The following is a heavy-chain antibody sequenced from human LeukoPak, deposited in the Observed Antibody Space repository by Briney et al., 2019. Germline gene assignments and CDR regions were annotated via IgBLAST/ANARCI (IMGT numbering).Heavy chain of an antibody. Sequence: PGGSLRLSCVTSWFTFRSYLVHWGRQDPRKGLVGGLRINGGWGKINYADSVRGRFTISRDNAKNTLYLQMNSLRAEDTAVYYCARWALLWFGEMGQDYYYYGMDVWGQGTTVTVSS. D-gene: IGHD3-10*01. CDR3: ARWALLWFGEMGQDYYYYGMDV. CDR1: WFTFRSYL. CDR2: INGGWGKI. J-gene: IGHJ6*02. V-gene: IGHV3-74*01.